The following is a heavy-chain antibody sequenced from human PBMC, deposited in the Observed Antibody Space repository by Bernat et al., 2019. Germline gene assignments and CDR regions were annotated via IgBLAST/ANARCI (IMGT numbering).Heavy chain of an antibody. V-gene: IGHV3-74*01. CDR1: GYALSNFW. D-gene: IGHD3-16*01. CDR3: VRGGAQRSFDY. J-gene: IGHJ4*02. Sequence: EVLLVESGGRLVLPGGSLRLSCAASGYALSNFWMHWVRHAPGKGLVWVSQSKGDGRSTTYADSVKGRFTISRDNAKNTLYLQMNSLRVEDTAVYYCVRGGAQRSFDYWGQGTLVTVSS. CDR2: SKGDGRST.